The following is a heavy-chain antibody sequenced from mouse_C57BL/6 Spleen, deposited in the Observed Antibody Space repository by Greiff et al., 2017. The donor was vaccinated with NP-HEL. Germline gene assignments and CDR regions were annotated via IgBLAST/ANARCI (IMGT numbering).Heavy chain of an antibody. CDR1: GYTFTSYC. Sequence: VQLQQPGAELVKPGASVKLSCKASGYTFTSYCMHWVKQRPGRGLEWIGMIDPNSGGTKYNEKFKSKATLTGAKSSSTAYRQLSSRTSEDSAVDYCARANYGGSPWYFDVWGKGTTVTVSS. CDR2: IDPNSGGT. J-gene: IGHJ1*03. V-gene: IGHV1-72*01. CDR3: ARANYGGSPWYFDV. D-gene: IGHD1-1*01.